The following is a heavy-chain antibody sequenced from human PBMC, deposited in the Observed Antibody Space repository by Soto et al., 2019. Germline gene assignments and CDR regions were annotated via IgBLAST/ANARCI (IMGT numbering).Heavy chain of an antibody. CDR3: ARIPVNTYMTYWFDP. V-gene: IGHV4-61*08. CDR2: IYYSGNT. Sequence: SVTMSLTCTASGDSVTSGDYYWSWIRKPPGKGLEWIGYIYYSGNTNYSPSLKSRVAISLDTSHNQFSLKLSSVTAADTAVYFFARIPVNTYMTYWFDPWGQGTLGTVSS. D-gene: IGHD2-21*01. CDR1: GDSVTSGDYY. J-gene: IGHJ5*01.